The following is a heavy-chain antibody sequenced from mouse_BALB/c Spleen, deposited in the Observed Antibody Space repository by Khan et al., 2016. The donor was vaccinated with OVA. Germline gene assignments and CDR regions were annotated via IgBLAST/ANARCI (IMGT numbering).Heavy chain of an antibody. CDR1: GYNFNSYW. D-gene: IGHD1-1*01. Sequence: QVQLKQSGAELVKPGTSVNLSCKASGYNFNSYWINWVKMRPGQGLEWIGDIYPGSGSSYYNEMFKSKATLTVDTSSSTAYMQLSRLASEDSALYCYARRSYYGTRNFYVWGAGTTVTVSS. J-gene: IGHJ1*01. V-gene: IGHV1-55*01. CDR2: IYPGSGSS. CDR3: ARRSYYGTRNFYV.